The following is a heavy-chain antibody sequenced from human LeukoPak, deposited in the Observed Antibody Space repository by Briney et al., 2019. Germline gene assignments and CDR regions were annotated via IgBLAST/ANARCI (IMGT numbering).Heavy chain of an antibody. V-gene: IGHV1-69*13. CDR3: ARVRGSSWYYYYYYMDV. CDR1: GGTFSSYA. D-gene: IGHD6-13*01. Sequence: GASVKVSCKASGGTFSSYAISWVRQAPGQGLEWMGGIIPIFGTANYAQKFQGRVTITADESTSTVYMELSSLRSEDTAVYYCARVRGSSWYYYYYYMDVWGKGTTVTISS. CDR2: IIPIFGTA. J-gene: IGHJ6*03.